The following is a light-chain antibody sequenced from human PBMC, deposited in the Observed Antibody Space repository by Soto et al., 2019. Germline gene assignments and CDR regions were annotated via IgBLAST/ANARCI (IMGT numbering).Light chain of an antibody. V-gene: IGKV3D-20*02. Sequence: EIVLTQSPGTLSLSPGERATLSCRASQSVRSSHLAWYQQKPGQAPRLLIYGASSRATGIPDRFSGSGSGTDFTLTISSLEPEDFAVYYCQQRSNWPITFGQGTRLEIK. J-gene: IGKJ5*01. CDR3: QQRSNWPIT. CDR1: QSVRSSH. CDR2: GAS.